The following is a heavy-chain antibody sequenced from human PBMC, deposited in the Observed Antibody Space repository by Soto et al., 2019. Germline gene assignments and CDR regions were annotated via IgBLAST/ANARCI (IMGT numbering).Heavy chain of an antibody. Sequence: QVQLVESGGGVVQPGGSLRLSCAASGLTFNNYGMQWVRQAPGKGLEWVATISNDGSDKYYADSVKGRLTISRDNSKNTVYLQMNSLRAEETAVYYCAKDQGIAASHGIDWGQGTMVTVSS. V-gene: IGHV3-30*18. J-gene: IGHJ3*01. CDR1: GLTFNNYG. CDR3: AKDQGIAASHGID. CDR2: ISNDGSDK. D-gene: IGHD6-13*01.